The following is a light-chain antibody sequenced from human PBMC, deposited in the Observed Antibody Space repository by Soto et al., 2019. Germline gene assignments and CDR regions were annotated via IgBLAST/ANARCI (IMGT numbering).Light chain of an antibody. CDR2: DNS. CDR1: SSNIGNNY. V-gene: IGLV1-51*01. J-gene: IGLJ3*02. CDR3: GTWDSSLRARV. Sequence: QSVLTQPPSVSAAPGQKVTISCSGGSSNIGNNYVAWYQQLPGAAPQLLIYDNSERPSGIPDRFSGSKSGTSATLGISGLQPGDEADYYCGTWDSSLRARVFGGGTQLTVL.